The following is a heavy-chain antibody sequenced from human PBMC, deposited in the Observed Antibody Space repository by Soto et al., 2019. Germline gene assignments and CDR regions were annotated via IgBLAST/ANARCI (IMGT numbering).Heavy chain of an antibody. CDR3: ARGQDIVLMVTLGNEYYFDY. Sequence: GSLRLSCAASGFTFSSYAMHWVRQAPGKGLEWVAVISYDGSNKYYADSVKGRFTISRDSSKNTLYLQMNSLRAEDTAAYYCARGQDIVLMVTLGNEYYFDYWGQGTLVTVSS. D-gene: IGHD2-8*01. CDR2: ISYDGSNK. V-gene: IGHV3-30-3*01. CDR1: GFTFSSYA. J-gene: IGHJ4*02.